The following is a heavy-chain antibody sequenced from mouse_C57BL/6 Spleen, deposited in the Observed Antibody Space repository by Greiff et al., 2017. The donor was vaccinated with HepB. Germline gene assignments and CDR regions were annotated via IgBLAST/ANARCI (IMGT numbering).Heavy chain of an antibody. V-gene: IGHV1-69*01. CDR3: ASGWLLPDYYAMDY. J-gene: IGHJ4*01. CDR1: GYTFTSYW. D-gene: IGHD2-3*01. CDR2: IDPSDSYT. Sequence: VQLQQPGAELVMPGASVKLSCKASGYTFTSYWMHWVKQRPGQGLEWIGEIDPSDSYTNYNQKFKGKSTLTVDKSSSTAYMQLSSLTSEDSAVYYCASGWLLPDYYAMDYWGQGTSVTVSS.